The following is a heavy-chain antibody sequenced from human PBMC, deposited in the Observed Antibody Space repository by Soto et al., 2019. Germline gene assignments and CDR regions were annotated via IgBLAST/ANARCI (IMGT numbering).Heavy chain of an antibody. Sequence: VASVKVSCKASGGTFSSYAISWVRQAPGQGLEWMGGIIPIFGTANYAQKFQGRVTITADESTSTAYMELSSLRSEDTAVYYCARDPEGYCSGGSCYPDGMDVWGQGTTVTVSS. CDR1: GGTFSSYA. D-gene: IGHD2-15*01. V-gene: IGHV1-69*13. J-gene: IGHJ6*02. CDR2: IIPIFGTA. CDR3: ARDPEGYCSGGSCYPDGMDV.